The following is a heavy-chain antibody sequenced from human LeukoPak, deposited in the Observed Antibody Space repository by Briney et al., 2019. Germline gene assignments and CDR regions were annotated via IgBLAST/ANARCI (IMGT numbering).Heavy chain of an antibody. Sequence: GGSLRLSCTVSGFTISSNSMSWVRQAPGKGLEWVSFIYSSVTHYSDSVEGRFTISRDNSKNTLFLQMNSLGAEDTAVYYCARRAGAYSHPYDYWGQGTLVTVSS. CDR1: GFTISSNS. V-gene: IGHV3-53*01. CDR3: ARRAGAYSHPYDY. J-gene: IGHJ4*02. CDR2: IYSSVT. D-gene: IGHD4/OR15-4a*01.